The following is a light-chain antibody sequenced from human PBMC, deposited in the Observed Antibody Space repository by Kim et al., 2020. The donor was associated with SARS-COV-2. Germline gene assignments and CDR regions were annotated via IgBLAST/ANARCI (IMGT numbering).Light chain of an antibody. Sequence: EIVLTQSPGTLSLSPGERGTLSCRASQSVSSSYLAWYQQKPGQAPRLLIYASSNRAIGIPDRFSGSGSGTDFTLTINRLEPEDFAVYYCNQYGSSPWTFGQGTKVDIK. CDR2: ASS. J-gene: IGKJ1*01. CDR3: NQYGSSPWT. V-gene: IGKV3-20*01. CDR1: QSVSSSY.